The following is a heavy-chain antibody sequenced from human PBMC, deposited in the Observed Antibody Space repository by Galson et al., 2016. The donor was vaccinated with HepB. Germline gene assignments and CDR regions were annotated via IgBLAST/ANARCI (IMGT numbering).Heavy chain of an antibody. Sequence: SVKVSCKASGYTFSSYGITWVRQGPGQGLEWMGWISTYNGNTKYAQKLQGRVTMTTDTSTSTAYMELRSLRSDDTGVYYCARITLAANAWNSLDVWGRGTLVTVSS. CDR2: ISTYNGNT. CDR1: GYTFSSYG. CDR3: ARITLAANAWNSLDV. D-gene: IGHD1-7*01. V-gene: IGHV1-18*01. J-gene: IGHJ3*01.